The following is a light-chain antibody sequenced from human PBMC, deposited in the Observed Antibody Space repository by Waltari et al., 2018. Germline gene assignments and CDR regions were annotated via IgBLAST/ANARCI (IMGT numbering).Light chain of an antibody. CDR1: SSNVGGQTY. V-gene: IGLV2-14*03. Sequence: QSTLTQPPSVSGSPGQSTTIPGPETSSNVGGQTYVSWYQQHPGKAPKLVIYDVSSRPSGVSNRFSGSKSGNTASLTIYGLQAEDEADYYCSSYTSSSTRVFGTGTRVTVL. J-gene: IGLJ1*01. CDR2: DVS. CDR3: SSYTSSSTRV.